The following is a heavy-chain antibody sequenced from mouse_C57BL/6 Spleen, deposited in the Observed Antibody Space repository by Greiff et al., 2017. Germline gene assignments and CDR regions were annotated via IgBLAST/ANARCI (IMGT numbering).Heavy chain of an antibody. Sequence: VKLMESGPELVKPGASVKISCKASGYAFSSSWMNWVKQRPGKGLEWIGRIYPGDGDTNYNGKFKGKATLTADKSSSTAYMQLSSLTSEDSAVYFCEVRGDDFDYWGQGTTLTVSS. CDR2: IYPGDGDT. D-gene: IGHD2-4*01. J-gene: IGHJ2*01. CDR1: GYAFSSSW. CDR3: EVRGDDFDY. V-gene: IGHV1-82*01.